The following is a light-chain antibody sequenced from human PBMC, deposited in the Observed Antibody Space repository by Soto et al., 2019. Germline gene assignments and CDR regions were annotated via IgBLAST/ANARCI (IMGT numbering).Light chain of an antibody. CDR1: QNIGKW. CDR3: HQYQTYSV. V-gene: IGKV1-5*01. J-gene: IGKJ3*01. CDR2: DAS. Sequence: DLQMTQSPSTLSASVGDRVTFTCRASQNIGKWLAWYQQKPGKAPKLLIYDASTLESGVPSRFSGSGSGTEFTLTISSLQPEDFATYYCHQYQTYSVFGPGNRVDIQ.